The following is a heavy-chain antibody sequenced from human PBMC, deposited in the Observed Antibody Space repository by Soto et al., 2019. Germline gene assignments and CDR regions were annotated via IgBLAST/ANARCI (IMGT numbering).Heavy chain of an antibody. CDR1: GGSISSGDYY. D-gene: IGHD6-6*01. J-gene: IGHJ6*02. CDR3: ARRSRLYSSSSYYYYYGMDV. Sequence: SETLSLTCTVSGGSISSGDYYWSWIRQPPGKGLEWIGEINHSGSTNYNPSLKSRVTISVDTSKNQFSLKLSSVTAADTAVYYCARRSRLYSSSSYYYYYGMDVWGQGTTVTVSS. V-gene: IGHV4-39*07. CDR2: INHSGST.